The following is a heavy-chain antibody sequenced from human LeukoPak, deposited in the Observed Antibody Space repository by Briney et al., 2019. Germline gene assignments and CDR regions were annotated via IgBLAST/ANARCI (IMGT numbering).Heavy chain of an antibody. Sequence: ASVKVSCKASGGTFSSYAISWVRQAPGQGLEWMGGIIPIFGTANYAQKFQGRVTITTDESTSTVYMELSSLRSEDTAVYYCARSRAVAGYFDYWGQGTLVTVSS. CDR1: GGTFSSYA. V-gene: IGHV1-69*05. D-gene: IGHD6-19*01. CDR2: IIPIFGTA. CDR3: ARSRAVAGYFDY. J-gene: IGHJ4*02.